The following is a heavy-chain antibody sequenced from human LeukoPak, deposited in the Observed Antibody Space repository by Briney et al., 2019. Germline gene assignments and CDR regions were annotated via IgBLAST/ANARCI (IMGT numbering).Heavy chain of an antibody. CDR1: VGFATYYC. V-gene: IGHV4-59*02. CDR2: FCSSGAT. CDR3: ARDLVSTGPYWHSMDV. Sequence: PSETLSLTCTVSVGFATYYCRAWIRQPSGKGLEWIGSFCSSGATKYNPCLKSRVNISRDTSRNQFSLRLISVTAADTAMYYCARDLVSTGPYWHSMDVWGQGTTVTVSS. J-gene: IGHJ6*02. D-gene: IGHD5/OR15-5a*01.